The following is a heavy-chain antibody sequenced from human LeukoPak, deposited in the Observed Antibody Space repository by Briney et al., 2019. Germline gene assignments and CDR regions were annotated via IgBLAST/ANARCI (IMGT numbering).Heavy chain of an antibody. Sequence: GGSLRLSCAASGFIFSSYWMSWVRQAPGKGLEWVSVIYSGGSTYYADSVKGRFTISRDNSKNTLYLQMNSLRAEDTAVYYCARDRNLLYFDYWGQGTLVTVSS. D-gene: IGHD1-14*01. J-gene: IGHJ4*02. V-gene: IGHV3-53*01. CDR2: IYSGGST. CDR3: ARDRNLLYFDY. CDR1: GFIFSSYW.